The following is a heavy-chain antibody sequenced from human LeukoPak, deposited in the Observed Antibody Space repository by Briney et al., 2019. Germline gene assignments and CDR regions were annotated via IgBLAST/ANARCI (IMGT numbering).Heavy chain of an antibody. D-gene: IGHD3-22*01. CDR3: AGGPMIVVVITTYYFDY. Sequence: SETLSLTCTVSGGSISSGGYYWSWLRQHPGKGLEWIGSIYYSGSTYYNPSLKSRVTISVDTSKNQFSLKLSSVTAADTAVYYCAGGPMIVVVITTYYFDYWGQGTLVTVSS. V-gene: IGHV4-39*07. J-gene: IGHJ4*02. CDR2: IYYSGST. CDR1: GGSISSGGYY.